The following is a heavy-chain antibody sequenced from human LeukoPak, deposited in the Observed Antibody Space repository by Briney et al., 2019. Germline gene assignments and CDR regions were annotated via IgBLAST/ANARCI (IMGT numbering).Heavy chain of an antibody. CDR1: GFTFSSYA. J-gene: IGHJ3*02. CDR3: AKDPTPKLWFGDEVGAFDI. D-gene: IGHD3-10*01. Sequence: GGSLRLSCAASGFTFSSYAMSWVRQAPGKGLEWVSAISGSGGSTYYADSVKGRFTISRDNSENTLYLQMNSLRAEDTAVYYCAKDPTPKLWFGDEVGAFDIWGQGTMVTVSS. V-gene: IGHV3-23*01. CDR2: ISGSGGST.